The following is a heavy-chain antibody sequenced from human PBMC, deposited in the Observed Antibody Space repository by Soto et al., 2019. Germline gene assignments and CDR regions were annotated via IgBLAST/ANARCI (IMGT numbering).Heavy chain of an antibody. D-gene: IGHD1-26*01. J-gene: IGHJ4*02. CDR2: IKQDGSEK. CDR1: GFTFSSYW. V-gene: IGHV3-7*03. CDR3: AETRGVGATTFDY. Sequence: EVQLVESGGGLVQPGGSLRLSCAASGFTFSSYWMSWVRQAPGKGLEWVANIKQDGSEKYYVDSVKGRFTISRDNAKNSLYLQMNSLRAEDTAVYYCAETRGVGATTFDYWGQGTVVTVSS.